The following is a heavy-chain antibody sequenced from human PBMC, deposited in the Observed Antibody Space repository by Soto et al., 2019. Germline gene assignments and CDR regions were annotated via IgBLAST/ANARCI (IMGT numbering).Heavy chain of an antibody. Sequence: GSLRLSCAVSGFTFSDYYMSGIRQAPGKGLEWLSYISGTGSYTNYADSVKGRFTISRDNAKNSLYLQMNSLRAEDTAMYYCARAPTGRYDFWSGSNYYHYGMDVWGQGTTVTVSS. J-gene: IGHJ6*02. D-gene: IGHD3-3*01. CDR2: ISGTGSYT. CDR1: GFTFSDYY. V-gene: IGHV3-11*06. CDR3: ARAPTGRYDFWSGSNYYHYGMDV.